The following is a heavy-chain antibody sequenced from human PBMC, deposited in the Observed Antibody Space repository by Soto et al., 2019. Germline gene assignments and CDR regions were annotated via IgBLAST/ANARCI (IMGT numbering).Heavy chain of an antibody. Sequence: QVQLQGSGPRLVKPSETLSLTCTVSGVSVTGGNFFWCWIRQPPGKTLEWLGCISNSETTNSNPPPKSRLTMSLDTSPNQFSLTLHSVTAADTAVYLWARGGLHLGEFSLGQFDSWGQGTLVTVSS. D-gene: IGHD3-16*02. CDR2: ISNSETT. CDR3: ARGGLHLGEFSLGQFDS. CDR1: GVSVTGGNFF. J-gene: IGHJ4*02. V-gene: IGHV4-61*01.